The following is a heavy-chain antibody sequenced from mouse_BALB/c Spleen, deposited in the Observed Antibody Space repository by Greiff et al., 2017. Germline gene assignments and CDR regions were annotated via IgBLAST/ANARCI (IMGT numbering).Heavy chain of an antibody. CDR3: ARKGYYGSSYGYCAMDY. CDR2: IYPGNVNT. Sequence: VQLQQPGPELVKLGAPLRLPCKALGSTFTSYSIHWVKQRPGQGLEWIGWIYPGNVNTKYNEKFKGKATLTADKSSSTAYMQLSSLTSEDSAVYFCARKGYYGSSYGYCAMDYWGEGTSVTVSS. J-gene: IGHJ4*01. CDR1: GSTFTSYS. V-gene: IGHV1S56*01. D-gene: IGHD1-1*01.